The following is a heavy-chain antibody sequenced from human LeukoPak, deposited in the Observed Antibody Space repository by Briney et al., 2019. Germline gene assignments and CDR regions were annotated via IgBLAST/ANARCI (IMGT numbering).Heavy chain of an antibody. CDR3: GRQKSSYRGYPDH. J-gene: IGHJ4*01. V-gene: IGHV4-59*08. CDR1: GASISNYY. CDR2: IFYNGVT. D-gene: IGHD5-12*01. Sequence: SETLSLTCTVSGASISNYYWSWIRQPPGKGLEWIGHIFYNGVTNYNPSLKSRVTVSVDTSRNQFSLKLSSVTAADTAFYYCGRQKSSYRGYPDHWGQGTLVTVSS.